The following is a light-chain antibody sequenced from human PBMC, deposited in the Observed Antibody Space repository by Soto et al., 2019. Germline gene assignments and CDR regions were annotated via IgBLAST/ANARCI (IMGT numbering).Light chain of an antibody. CDR2: AAS. CDR1: QGISSY. V-gene: IGKV1-9*01. Sequence: EMQFTQSPSFLSASVGDRVTITCRASQGISSYLAWYQQKPGKAPKLLIYAASTLQSGVPSRFSGSGSGTEFTLTISSLQPEDFATYYCQQLNSYPRTFGQGTRLET. J-gene: IGKJ5*01. CDR3: QQLNSYPRT.